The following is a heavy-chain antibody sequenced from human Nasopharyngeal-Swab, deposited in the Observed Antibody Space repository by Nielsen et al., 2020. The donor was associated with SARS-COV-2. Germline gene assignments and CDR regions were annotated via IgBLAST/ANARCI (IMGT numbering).Heavy chain of an antibody. V-gene: IGHV1-18*01. Sequence: ASVKVSCKASGYTFTSYGISWVLQAPGQGLEWMGWISAYNGNTNYAQKLQGRVTMTTDTSTSTAYMELRSLRSDDTAVYYCASGQSAFDFWSGYPGVDVWGQGTTVTVSS. CDR2: ISAYNGNT. J-gene: IGHJ6*02. CDR3: ASGQSAFDFWSGYPGVDV. D-gene: IGHD3-3*01. CDR1: GYTFTSYG.